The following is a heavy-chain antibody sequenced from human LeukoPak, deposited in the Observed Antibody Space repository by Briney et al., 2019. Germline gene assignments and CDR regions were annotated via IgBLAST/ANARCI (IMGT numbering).Heavy chain of an antibody. CDR3: ARWDSSSWYWFDP. CDR2: INKDGSNT. CDR1: GFTFSSHW. J-gene: IGHJ5*02. V-gene: IGHV3-74*01. D-gene: IGHD6-13*01. Sequence: PGGSLRLSCAASGFTFSSHWMHWVRQVPGKGLVWVSRINKDGSNTFYADSVKGRFTISRDNAKNTLYLQMNSLGVEDTAVYYCARWDSSSWYWFDPWGQGTLVTVSS.